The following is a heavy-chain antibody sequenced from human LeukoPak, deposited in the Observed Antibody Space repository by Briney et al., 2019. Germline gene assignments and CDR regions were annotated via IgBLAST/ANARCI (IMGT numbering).Heavy chain of an antibody. Sequence: GGSLRLSCATSGFTFSRYAMQWVRQAPGKGLEWVAVISSDGNLIFYAGSVKGRFTISRDNSKNTVYLQMNSLRAEDTAVFYCAREEYDYALGALDVWGQGTTVSVSS. J-gene: IGHJ6*02. D-gene: IGHD4/OR15-4a*01. CDR1: GFTFSRYA. CDR3: AREEYDYALGALDV. CDR2: ISSDGNLI. V-gene: IGHV3-30*04.